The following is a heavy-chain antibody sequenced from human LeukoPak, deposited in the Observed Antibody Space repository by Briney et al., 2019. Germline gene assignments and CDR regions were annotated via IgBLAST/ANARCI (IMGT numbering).Heavy chain of an antibody. J-gene: IGHJ4*02. CDR3: ATRSAAAGDDYYFDY. Sequence: SETLSLTCTVSGGSISSYYWSWIRQPPGKGLGWIGYIYYSGSTNYNPSLKSRVTISVDTSKNQFSLKLSSATAADTAVYYCATRSAAAGDDYYFDYWGQGTLVTVSS. D-gene: IGHD6-13*01. CDR2: IYYSGST. CDR1: GGSISSYY. V-gene: IGHV4-59*01.